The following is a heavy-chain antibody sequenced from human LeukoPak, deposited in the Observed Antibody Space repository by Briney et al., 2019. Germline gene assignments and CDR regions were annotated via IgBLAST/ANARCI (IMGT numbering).Heavy chain of an antibody. D-gene: IGHD5-12*01. CDR1: VFTFSNYA. CDR2: ISYDGSNK. Sequence: GGYLRLSCTASVFTFSNYAMHWVRQAPGKGLEWVAVISYDGSNKYYADSVKRRFTISRDNSKNTLYLQMNSLRAEDTAVYYCARDGYDGDLDYWGQGTLVTVSS. CDR3: ARDGYDGDLDY. V-gene: IGHV3-30-3*01. J-gene: IGHJ4*02.